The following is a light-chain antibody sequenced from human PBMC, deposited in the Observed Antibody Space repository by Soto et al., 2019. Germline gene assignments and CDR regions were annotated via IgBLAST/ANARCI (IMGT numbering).Light chain of an antibody. CDR2: GAS. CDR3: QQYGSSPWT. CDR1: QSVSSSY. J-gene: IGKJ1*01. Sequence: EIVLRQSPCTLSLSPGERATLSCRASQSVSSSYLAWYQQKPGQAPRLLIYGASSRATGIPDRFSGSGSGTDFTLTISRLEPEDFAVYYCQQYGSSPWTFGQGTKVDIK. V-gene: IGKV3-20*01.